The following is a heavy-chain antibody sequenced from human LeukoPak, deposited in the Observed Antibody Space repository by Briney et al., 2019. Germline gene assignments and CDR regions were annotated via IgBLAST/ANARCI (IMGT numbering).Heavy chain of an antibody. CDR2: INHSGST. Sequence: SETLSLTCAVYGGSFSGYYWSWIRQPPGKGLEWIGEINHSGSTNYNPSLKSRVTISVDTSKNQFSLKLSSVTAADTAVYYCARGPGYYDTLTGYYRYPYYYYYGMDVWGQGTTVTVSS. J-gene: IGHJ6*02. D-gene: IGHD3-9*01. V-gene: IGHV4-34*01. CDR3: ARGPGYYDTLTGYYRYPYYYYYGMDV. CDR1: GGSFSGYY.